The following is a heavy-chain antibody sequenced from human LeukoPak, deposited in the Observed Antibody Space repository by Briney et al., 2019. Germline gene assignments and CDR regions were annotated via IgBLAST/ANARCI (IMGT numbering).Heavy chain of an antibody. CDR2: INHSGST. CDR1: GGSFSGYY. CDR3: ARDASGGDPIYYYYMDV. J-gene: IGHJ6*03. D-gene: IGHD2-21*01. V-gene: IGHV4-34*01. Sequence: PSETLSLTCAVYGGSFSGYYWSWIRQPPGKGLEWIGEINHSGSTNYNPSLKSRVTISVDTSKDQFSLKLSSVTAADTAVYYCARDASGGDPIYYYYMDVWGKGTTVTVSS.